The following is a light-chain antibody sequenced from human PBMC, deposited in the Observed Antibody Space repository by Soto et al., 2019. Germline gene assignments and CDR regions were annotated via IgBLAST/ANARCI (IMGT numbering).Light chain of an antibody. Sequence: IQLAQSPSSLSSSVGDRVTITCRASQSISSWLAWYQQKPGKAPKLLIYDASSLESGVPSRFSGSGSGTEFTLTISSLQPDDFATYYCQQYNSYSITFGQGTRLEIK. CDR2: DAS. CDR1: QSISSW. V-gene: IGKV1-5*01. CDR3: QQYNSYSIT. J-gene: IGKJ5*01.